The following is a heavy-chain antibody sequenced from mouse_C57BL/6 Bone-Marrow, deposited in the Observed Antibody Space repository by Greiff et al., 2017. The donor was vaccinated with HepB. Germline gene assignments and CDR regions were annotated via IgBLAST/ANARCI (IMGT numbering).Heavy chain of an antibody. CDR2: INPGSGGT. Sequence: VQLQQSGAELVRPGTSVKVSCKASGYAFTNYLIEWVKQRPGQGLEWIGVINPGSGGTNYNEKFKGKATLTADKSSSTAYMQLSSLTSEDSAVYVCARLTTVVATDWGQGTTLTVSS. J-gene: IGHJ2*01. D-gene: IGHD1-1*01. CDR1: GYAFTNYL. CDR3: ARLTTVVATD. V-gene: IGHV1-54*01.